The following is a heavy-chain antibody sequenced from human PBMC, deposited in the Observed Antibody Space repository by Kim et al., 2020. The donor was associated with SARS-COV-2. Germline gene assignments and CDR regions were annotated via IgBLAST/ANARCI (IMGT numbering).Heavy chain of an antibody. V-gene: IGHV3-30-3*01. D-gene: IGHD5-18*01. J-gene: IGHJ4*02. CDR1: GFSFSTHA. CDR3: ARDVLVEGGYSYGGPDY. Sequence: GGSLRLSCTTSGFSFSTHAMHWVRQSPGKGLEWVALISYDGSSQDYTDSVKGRFTISRDSSKNTLFLQMNSLRSEDTAVYYCARDVLVEGGYSYGGPDYWGQGTQVIVSS. CDR2: ISYDGSSQ.